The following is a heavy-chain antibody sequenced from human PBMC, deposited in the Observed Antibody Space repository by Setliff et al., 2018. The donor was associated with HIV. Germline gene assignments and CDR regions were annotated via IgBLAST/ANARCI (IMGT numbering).Heavy chain of an antibody. Sequence: SETLSLTCAVYGGSFSGYSWTWIRQSPGKGLEWIGEMNHSEHYYNPTLKSRVTISMDTSKNQFSLELSSVTAADTALYYCARSVGYGSGWYNFDYWGQGTLVTVSS. CDR3: ARSVGYGSGWYNFDY. CDR2: MNHSEH. V-gene: IGHV4-34*01. CDR1: GGSFSGYS. D-gene: IGHD6-19*01. J-gene: IGHJ4*02.